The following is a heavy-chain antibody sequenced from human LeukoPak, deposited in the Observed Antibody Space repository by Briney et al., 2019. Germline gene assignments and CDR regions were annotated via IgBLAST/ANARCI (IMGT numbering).Heavy chain of an antibody. CDR2: IWYDGSNK. J-gene: IGHJ4*02. CDR3: AKELQMATIKDDSSYFDY. CDR1: GFTFSSYG. Sequence: PGRSLRLSCAASGFTFSSYGMHWVRQAPGKGLEWVAVIWYDGSNKYYADSVKGRFTISRDNSKNTLYLQMNSLRAVDTAVYYCAKELQMATIKDDSSYFDYWGQGTLVTVSS. D-gene: IGHD5-24*01. V-gene: IGHV3-33*06.